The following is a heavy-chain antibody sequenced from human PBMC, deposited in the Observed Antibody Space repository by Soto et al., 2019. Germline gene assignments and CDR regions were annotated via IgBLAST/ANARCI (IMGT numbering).Heavy chain of an antibody. CDR2: ISGGGGST. CDR1: GFTFSTYA. D-gene: IGHD2-15*01. CDR3: AKAYLLGYCTGGSCYSLDY. Sequence: EVQVLESGGGLVQPGGSLRLSCAASGFTFSTYAMSWVRQAPGKGLEWVSGISGGGGSTYYADSVKGRFTISRDNSKNTLYLKMNSLRAEDTAVYYCAKAYLLGYCTGGSCYSLDYWGQGTLVTVSS. V-gene: IGHV3-23*01. J-gene: IGHJ4*02.